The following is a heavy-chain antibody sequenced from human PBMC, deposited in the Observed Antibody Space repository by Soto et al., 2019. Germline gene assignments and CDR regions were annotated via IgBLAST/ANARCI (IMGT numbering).Heavy chain of an antibody. CDR3: ARETSDTITQWFDP. Sequence: GGSLRLSCAASGFTFSSYWMHWVRQAPGKGLVWVSRINSDGSSTSYADSVKGRFTISRDNAKNTLYLQMNSLRAEDTAVYYCARETSDTITQWFDPWGQGTLVTVSS. CDR2: INSDGSST. J-gene: IGHJ5*02. CDR1: GFTFSSYW. V-gene: IGHV3-74*01. D-gene: IGHD5-12*01.